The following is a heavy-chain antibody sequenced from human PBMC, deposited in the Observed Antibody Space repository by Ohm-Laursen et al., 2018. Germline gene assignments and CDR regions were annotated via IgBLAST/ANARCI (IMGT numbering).Heavy chain of an antibody. D-gene: IGHD6-19*01. V-gene: IGHV4-59*01. J-gene: IGHJ4*02. CDR2: IYKSGST. CDR3: ARGGWSLDY. Sequence: TLSLTCSVSGGSISSYYWSWTRQSPGKGLEWIGYIYKSGSTNYNPSLKSRVTISKDTSKNQFSLKLNSVTAADSAVYYCARGGWSLDYWGQGALVTVSS. CDR1: GGSISSYY.